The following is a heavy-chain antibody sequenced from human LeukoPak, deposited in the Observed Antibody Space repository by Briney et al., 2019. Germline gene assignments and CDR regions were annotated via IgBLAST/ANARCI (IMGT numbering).Heavy chain of an antibody. V-gene: IGHV4-34*01. CDR3: ARGLYPPYDFWSGSKGNYYYMDV. J-gene: IGHJ6*03. Sequence: PSETLSLTCAVYGGSFSGYYWSWIRQPPGKGLAWIGEINHSGSTNYNPSLKSRVTISVDTSKNQFSLKLSSVTAADTAVYYCARGLYPPYDFWSGSKGNYYYMDVWGKGTTVTVSS. CDR2: INHSGST. D-gene: IGHD3-3*01. CDR1: GGSFSGYY.